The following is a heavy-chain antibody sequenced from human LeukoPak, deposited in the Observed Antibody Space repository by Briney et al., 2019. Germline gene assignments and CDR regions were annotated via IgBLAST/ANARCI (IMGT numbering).Heavy chain of an antibody. CDR1: GFSFSSYG. CDR3: ASHGGL. J-gene: IGHJ4*02. Sequence: GGSLRLSCVASGFSFSSYGMHWVRQPPGKGLGWVAVIWYDGTNKNYADSVKGRFTISRDNLKSTLYLQMNNLRAEDTAVFYCASHGGLWGQGTLVTVSS. CDR2: IWYDGTNK. V-gene: IGHV3-33*01. D-gene: IGHD5-12*01.